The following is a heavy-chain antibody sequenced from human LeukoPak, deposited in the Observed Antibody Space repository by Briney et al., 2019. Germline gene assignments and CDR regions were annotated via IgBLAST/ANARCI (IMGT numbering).Heavy chain of an antibody. D-gene: IGHD1-14*01. V-gene: IGHV4-38-2*02. Sequence: SETLSLTCTVSGYSISSDYYWGWLRQPPGKGLEWIGSIYHSGSTHYNPSLKSRVTISEDTSKNQFSLRLTSVTAADTAVYYCVRTNPWDLTYYFDYWGQGTLVTVSS. J-gene: IGHJ4*02. CDR1: GYSISSDYY. CDR2: IYHSGST. CDR3: VRTNPWDLTYYFDY.